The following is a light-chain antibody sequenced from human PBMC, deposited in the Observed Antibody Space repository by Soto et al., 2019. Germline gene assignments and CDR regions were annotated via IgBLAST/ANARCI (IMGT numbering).Light chain of an antibody. V-gene: IGKV3-15*01. CDR1: QSVSSN. CDR3: QQYNNWPPWP. Sequence: EIVMTQSPATLSVSPGERATLSCRASQSVSSNFAWYQQKPGQAPRLLIYGASTRATGIPARFTGSGSGTELTPSVSSLQSEDFAVYHCQQYNNWPPWPFGQGTKVEIK. J-gene: IGKJ1*01. CDR2: GAS.